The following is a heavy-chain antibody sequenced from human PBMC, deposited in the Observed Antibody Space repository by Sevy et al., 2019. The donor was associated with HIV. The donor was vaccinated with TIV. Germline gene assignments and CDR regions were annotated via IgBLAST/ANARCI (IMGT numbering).Heavy chain of an antibody. CDR3: ARDCSSTSCQNFDY. CDR2: INPNSGGT. D-gene: IGHD2-2*01. J-gene: IGHJ4*02. Sequence: ASVKVSCKASGYTFTGYYMHWVRQAPGQGLEWMGRINPNSGGTNYAQKFQGRVTMTRDTSISTAYMELSRLRSDDTAVYYCARDCSSTSCQNFDYWGQGTLVTVSS. CDR1: GYTFTGYY. V-gene: IGHV1-2*06.